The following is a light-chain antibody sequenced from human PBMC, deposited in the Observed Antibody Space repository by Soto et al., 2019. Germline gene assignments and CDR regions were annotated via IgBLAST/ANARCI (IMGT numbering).Light chain of an antibody. CDR1: NSNIGNNA. Sequence: QSVLTQPPSVSEAPRQRVTISCSGSNSNIGNNAVNWYQQLPGKAPKLLIYYDDLLPSGVSDRFSGSKSGTSASLAISGLQSEDEADYYCAAWDDSLNGWVFGGGTTVTVL. CDR2: YDD. CDR3: AAWDDSLNGWV. J-gene: IGLJ3*02. V-gene: IGLV1-36*01.